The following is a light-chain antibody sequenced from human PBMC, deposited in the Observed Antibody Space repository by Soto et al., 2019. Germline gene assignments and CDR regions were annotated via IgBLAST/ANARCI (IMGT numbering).Light chain of an antibody. CDR1: QSISSS. V-gene: IGKV3-11*01. Sequence: IVLTQSPATLSLSPGDRATLSCRASQSISSSLAWYQQKPGQAPRLLIYDASTRATGFPARFSGSGSGTDFTLTIGSLEPEDFGVYYCQQRSEWPRSFGQGTKV. CDR3: QQRSEWPRS. J-gene: IGKJ1*01. CDR2: DAS.